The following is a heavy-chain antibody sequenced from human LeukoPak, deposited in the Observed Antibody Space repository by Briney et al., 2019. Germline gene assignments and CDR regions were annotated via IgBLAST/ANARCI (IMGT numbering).Heavy chain of an antibody. CDR2: ISAYNGNT. CDR1: GYTFTSYG. CDR3: ARSASIAVAGPPFDY. J-gene: IGHJ4*02. V-gene: IGHV1-18*01. D-gene: IGHD6-19*01. Sequence: GASVKVSCKASGYTFTSYGISWVRQAHGQGLEWMGWISAYNGNTNYAQKLQGGVTMTTDTSTSTAYMELRSLRSDDTAVYYCARSASIAVAGPPFDYWGQGTLVTVSS.